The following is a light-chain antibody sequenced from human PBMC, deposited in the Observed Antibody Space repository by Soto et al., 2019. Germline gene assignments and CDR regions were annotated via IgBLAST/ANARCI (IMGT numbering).Light chain of an antibody. Sequence: DIQMTQSPSTLSASVGDRVSITCRASQSISSWLAWYQQEPGKAPKLLIYDASSLESGVPSRFSGSGSGTEFTLTISSLQPDDFATYYCQQYHEYWFGQGTKVDIK. V-gene: IGKV1-5*01. CDR3: QQYHEYW. CDR1: QSISSW. CDR2: DAS. J-gene: IGKJ1*01.